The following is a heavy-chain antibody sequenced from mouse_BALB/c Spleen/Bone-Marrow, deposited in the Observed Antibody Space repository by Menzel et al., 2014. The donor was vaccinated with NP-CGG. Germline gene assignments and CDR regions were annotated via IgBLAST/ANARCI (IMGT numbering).Heavy chain of an antibody. CDR3: TRDWGLR. CDR2: IHPGSGGT. D-gene: IGHD3-1*01. V-gene: IGHV1-15*01. Sequence: VHLEESGAELVRPGASVKLSCKALGYTFTDYEMHWVKQTPVHGLEWIGVIHPGSGGTAYNQKFKGKATLTADKSSTTAYMALSSLTSEDSAVYYGTRDWGLRWGQGTTLTVSS. CDR1: GYTFTDYE. J-gene: IGHJ2*01.